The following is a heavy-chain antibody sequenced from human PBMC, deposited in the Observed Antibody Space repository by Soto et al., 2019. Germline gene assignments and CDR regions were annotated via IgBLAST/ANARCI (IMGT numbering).Heavy chain of an antibody. CDR1: GFTLSSYE. J-gene: IGHJ3*02. V-gene: IGHV3-48*03. Sequence: XGSLRLSCSASGFTLSSYEMNWVRQAPGKGLEWVSYISSSGSTIYYADSVKGRFTISRDNAKNSLYLQMNSLRAGDTAVYYCARADSGYDYDAFDIWGQGTMVTVSS. D-gene: IGHD5-12*01. CDR2: ISSSGSTI. CDR3: ARADSGYDYDAFDI.